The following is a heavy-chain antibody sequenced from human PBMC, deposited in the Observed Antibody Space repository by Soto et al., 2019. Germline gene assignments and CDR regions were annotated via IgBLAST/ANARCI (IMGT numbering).Heavy chain of an antibody. CDR3: ARDWRSNRWYYFDS. CDR2: INIDGRST. V-gene: IGHV3-74*01. D-gene: IGHD2-2*01. J-gene: IGHJ5*01. CDR1: GFTLNNYW. Sequence: EVLLVESGGGVVQPGGSLRLSCAASGFTLNNYWMHWVRQAPGKGLEWVSRINIDGRSTTYADSVKGRFSICRDDAKNTLFLQMNSLRAEETAVYYCARDWRSNRWYYFDSWGQGTLVTVSS.